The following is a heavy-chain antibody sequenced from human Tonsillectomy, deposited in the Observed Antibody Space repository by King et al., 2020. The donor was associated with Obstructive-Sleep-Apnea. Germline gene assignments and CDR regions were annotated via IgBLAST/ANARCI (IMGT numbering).Heavy chain of an antibody. CDR3: ARLRYDSNGYYYGDY. Sequence: QLVQSGAEVKKPGESLRISCKGSGYSFTNYWITWVRQMPGKGLEWMGRIDPSDSYTNYSPSFQGHVTISAVKSISTAYLQWSSLKASDTAMYYCARLRYDSNGYYYGDYWGQGTLVTVSS. CDR1: GYSFTNYW. J-gene: IGHJ4*02. CDR2: IDPSDSYT. D-gene: IGHD3-22*01. V-gene: IGHV5-10-1*01.